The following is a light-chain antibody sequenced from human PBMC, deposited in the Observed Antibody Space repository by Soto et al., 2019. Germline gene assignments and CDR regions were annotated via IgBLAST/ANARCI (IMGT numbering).Light chain of an antibody. CDR3: HQYNDWPPKYT. J-gene: IGKJ2*01. Sequence: EIVMTQSPATLSVSPGERATLSCRASQGVSSNLAWYQQKPGQAPRLLIYDASTRATGIPARFSGSGSGTEFTLTISSLQSEDFAVYYCHQYNDWPPKYTFGQGTKLEIK. V-gene: IGKV3-15*01. CDR1: QGVSSN. CDR2: DAS.